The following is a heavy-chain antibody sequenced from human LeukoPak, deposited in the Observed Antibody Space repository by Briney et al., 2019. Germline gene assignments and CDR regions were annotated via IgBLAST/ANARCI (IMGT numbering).Heavy chain of an antibody. CDR2: IIPIFGTA. CDR1: GGTFSSYA. V-gene: IGHV1-69*13. Sequence: GASVRVSCKASGGTFSSYAISWVRQAPGQGLEWMGGIIPIFGTANYAQKFQGRVTITADESTSTAYMELSSLRSEDTAVYYCARARHVLMVYAFDYWGQGTLVTVSS. J-gene: IGHJ4*02. D-gene: IGHD2-8*01. CDR3: ARARHVLMVYAFDY.